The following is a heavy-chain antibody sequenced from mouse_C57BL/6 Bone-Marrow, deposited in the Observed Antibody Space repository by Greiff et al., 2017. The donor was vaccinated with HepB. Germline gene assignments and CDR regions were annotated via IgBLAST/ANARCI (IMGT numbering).Heavy chain of an antibody. J-gene: IGHJ3*01. Sequence: VQLQQSGAELVRPGASVTLSCKASGYTFTDYEMHWVKQTPVHGLEWIGAIDPETGGTANNQKFTGKAILTADKSSSTAYMELRSLTSEDSAVYYCTRSDDGYYRYWFAYWGQGTLVTVSA. CDR3: TRSDDGYYRYWFAY. CDR1: GYTFTDYE. V-gene: IGHV1-15*01. CDR2: IDPETGGT. D-gene: IGHD2-3*01.